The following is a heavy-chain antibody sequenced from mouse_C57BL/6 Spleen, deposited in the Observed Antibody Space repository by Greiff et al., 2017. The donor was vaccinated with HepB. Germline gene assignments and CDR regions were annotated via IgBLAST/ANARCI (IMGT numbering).Heavy chain of an antibody. CDR2: IYPSDSET. V-gene: IGHV1-61*01. Sequence: QVQLQQPGAELVRPGSSVKLSCKASGYTFTSYWMDWVKQRPGQGLEWIGNIYPSDSETHYNQKFKDKATLTVDKSSSTAYMQHSSLTSEDSAVYYCAIRRNYYGSSYDLDYWGQGTTLTVSS. J-gene: IGHJ2*01. CDR1: GYTFTSYW. CDR3: AIRRNYYGSSYDLDY. D-gene: IGHD1-1*01.